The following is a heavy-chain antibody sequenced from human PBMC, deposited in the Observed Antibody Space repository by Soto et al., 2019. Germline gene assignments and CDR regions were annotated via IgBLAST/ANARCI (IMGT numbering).Heavy chain of an antibody. CDR3: AKATATGGGAFDI. J-gene: IGHJ3*02. D-gene: IGHD2-8*02. CDR1: GFTCSSYD. CDR2: ILVGGST. Sequence: VPMLESGGGLVQPGGSLRLSCAASGFTCSSYDMSWVRQAPGKGLEWVSTILVGGSTHYPDSVKGRFTISRDNSKNTVFLQMNSLTAGDTAVYYCAKATATGGGAFDICGQGTMVTVSS. V-gene: IGHV3-23*01.